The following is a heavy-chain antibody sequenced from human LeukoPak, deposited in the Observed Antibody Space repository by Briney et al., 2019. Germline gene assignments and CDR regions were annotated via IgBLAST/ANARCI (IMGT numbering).Heavy chain of an antibody. CDR1: GFTLSSYA. CDR3: AKDDLTYYYGSGSN. V-gene: IGHV3-23*01. D-gene: IGHD3-10*01. Sequence: GGSLRLSCAASGFTLSSYAMSWVRQAPGKGLEWVSAISGSGGSTYYADSVKGRFTISRGNSKNTLYLQMNSLRAEDTAVYYCAKDDLTYYYGSGSNWGQGTLVTVSS. CDR2: ISGSGGST. J-gene: IGHJ4*02.